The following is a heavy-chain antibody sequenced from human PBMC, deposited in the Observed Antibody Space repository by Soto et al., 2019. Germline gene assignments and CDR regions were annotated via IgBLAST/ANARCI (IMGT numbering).Heavy chain of an antibody. V-gene: IGHV1-69*12. CDR1: GGTFSTYT. J-gene: IGHJ6*02. D-gene: IGHD2-2*01. Sequence: QVQLVQSGAEVKKPGSLVKVSCKASGGTFSTYTVSWVRQAPGQGLEWMGGIIPIFRTANYAQKFQGRVTVTADESTSTAYMELSSLRSEDTAVYYCARRYCISTSCHYYGMDVWGQGTTVTVSS. CDR2: IIPIFRTA. CDR3: ARRYCISTSCHYYGMDV.